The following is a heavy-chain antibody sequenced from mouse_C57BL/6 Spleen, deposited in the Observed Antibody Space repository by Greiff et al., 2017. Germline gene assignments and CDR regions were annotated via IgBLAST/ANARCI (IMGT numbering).Heavy chain of an antibody. J-gene: IGHJ3*01. CDR2: INPNNGGT. Sequence: EVQLQQSGPELVKPGASVKIPCKASGYTFTDYNMDWVKQSHGQSLEWIGDINPNNGGTIYNQKFKGKATLTVDKSSSTAYMELRSLTSEDTAVYYCARRGYYYWSSPFAYWGQGTLVTVSA. CDR3: ARRGYYYWSSPFAY. CDR1: GYTFTDYN. D-gene: IGHD1-1*01. V-gene: IGHV1-18*01.